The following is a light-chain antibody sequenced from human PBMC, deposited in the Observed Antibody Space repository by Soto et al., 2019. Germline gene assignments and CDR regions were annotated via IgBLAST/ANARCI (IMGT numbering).Light chain of an antibody. CDR2: GNN. CDR3: PQYYSRLPAYV. J-gene: IGLJ1*01. V-gene: IGLV1-40*01. CDR1: SSSIGAGYD. Sequence: QSVLTQPPSVSGAPGQRVTISCTGSSSSIGAGYDVHWYHQLPGAAPKLLVSGNNNRPSGVPDRFSASKSGTSASLAITGLHTEDDEQHYCPQYYSRLPAYVFGTGT.